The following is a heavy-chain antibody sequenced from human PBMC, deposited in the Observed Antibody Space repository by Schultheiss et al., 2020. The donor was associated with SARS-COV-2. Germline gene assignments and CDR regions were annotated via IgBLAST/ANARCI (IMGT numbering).Heavy chain of an antibody. Sequence: SQTLSLTCTVSGGSISSYYWSWIRQPPGKGLEWIGYIYYSGSTNYNPSLKSRVTISVDTSKNQFSLKLSSVTAADTAVYYCARGVGATIFGVVIGRGYYYYMDVWGKGTTVTVSS. CDR3: ARGVGATIFGVVIGRGYYYYMDV. CDR2: IYYSGST. CDR1: GGSISSYY. V-gene: IGHV4-59*12. J-gene: IGHJ6*03. D-gene: IGHD3-3*01.